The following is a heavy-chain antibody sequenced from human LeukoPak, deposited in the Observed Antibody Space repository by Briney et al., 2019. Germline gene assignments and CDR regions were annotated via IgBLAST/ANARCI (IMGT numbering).Heavy chain of an antibody. J-gene: IGHJ4*02. D-gene: IGHD2-2*01. CDR2: FSNSSSYI. CDR1: GFTFSIYS. Sequence: GGSLTLSCAASGFTFSIYSMHCLRQSREKGLEWVSSFSNSSSYIYYADSVKGRFTISRDNAKNSLYLQMHSLRAEDTAVYYCARSYCSSTSCPRDYWGQGTLVTVSS. CDR3: ARSYCSSTSCPRDY. V-gene: IGHV3-21*01.